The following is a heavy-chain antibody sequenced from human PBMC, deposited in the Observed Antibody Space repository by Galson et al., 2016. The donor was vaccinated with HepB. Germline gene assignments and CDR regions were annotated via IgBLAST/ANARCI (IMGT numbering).Heavy chain of an antibody. Sequence: PALVKPTQTLTLTCTFSGFSLNTSGMCVSWIRQPPGKALEWLALIDWDYDTYYSTSLKTRLTISKDTSKNQVVFTMTNMDPVDTATYYCARIRGPGENELPPGGVVEIGGQGTVVTVSS. CDR3: ARIRGPGENELPPGGVVEI. D-gene: IGHD2-8*02. J-gene: IGHJ3*02. V-gene: IGHV2-70*13. CDR2: IDWDYDT. CDR1: GFSLNTSGMC.